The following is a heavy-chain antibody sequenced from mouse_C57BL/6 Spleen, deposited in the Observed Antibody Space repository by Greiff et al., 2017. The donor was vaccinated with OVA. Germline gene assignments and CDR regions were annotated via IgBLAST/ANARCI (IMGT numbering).Heavy chain of an antibody. J-gene: IGHJ3*01. Sequence: VQLQQPGAELVRPGSSVKLSCKASGYTFTSYWMHWVKQRPIQGLEWIGNIDPSDSETHYNQKFKDKATLTVDKSSSTAYMQLSSLTSEDSAVYYCARTLYDGYYGGFAYWGQGTLVTVSA. CDR3: ARTLYDGYYGGFAY. V-gene: IGHV1-52*01. CDR2: IDPSDSET. CDR1: GYTFTSYW. D-gene: IGHD2-3*01.